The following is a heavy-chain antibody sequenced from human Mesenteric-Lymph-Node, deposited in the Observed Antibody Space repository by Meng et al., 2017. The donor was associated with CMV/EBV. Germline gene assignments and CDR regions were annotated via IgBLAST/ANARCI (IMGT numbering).Heavy chain of an antibody. CDR1: GGSFSGYY. Sequence: GSLRLSCAVYGGSFSGYYWSWIRQPPGKGLEWIGEINHSGSTNYNPSLRSRVTMSTDASKNQFSLRLTSVTTADTAVYYCARGWADIRFSGALDVWGQGTTVTVSS. CDR3: ARGWADIRFSGALDV. V-gene: IGHV4-34*01. J-gene: IGHJ6*02. D-gene: IGHD3-3*01. CDR2: INHSGST.